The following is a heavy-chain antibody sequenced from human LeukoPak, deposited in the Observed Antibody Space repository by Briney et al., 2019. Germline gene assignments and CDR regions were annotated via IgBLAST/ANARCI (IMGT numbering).Heavy chain of an antibody. D-gene: IGHD2-2*03. CDR1: GGSVSSGNCF. J-gene: IGHJ5*02. CDR3: ARVDSFNWFDP. V-gene: IGHV4-61*01. Sequence: KPSETLSLTCTVAGGSVSSGNCFWAWIRQPPGKGLEWIGYMYYSGSNKYNPSLKSRVTISVDTSKNQFSLKLSSVTAADTAVYYCARVDSFNWFDPWGQGTLVTVSS. CDR2: MYYSGSN.